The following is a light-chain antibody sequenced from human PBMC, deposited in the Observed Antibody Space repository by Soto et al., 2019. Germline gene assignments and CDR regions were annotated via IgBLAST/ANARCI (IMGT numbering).Light chain of an antibody. CDR2: KAS. CDR1: QSISNW. V-gene: IGKV1-5*03. J-gene: IGKJ5*01. Sequence: EIQLTQCPSHLSASVRDIFTIPCRASQSISNWLAWYQQRPGKAPKLLIYKASNLESGVPSRFSGSGSGTEFTLTISGLQSEDFALYFCQQDNKWPFSFGPGTRLEIK. CDR3: QQDNKWPFS.